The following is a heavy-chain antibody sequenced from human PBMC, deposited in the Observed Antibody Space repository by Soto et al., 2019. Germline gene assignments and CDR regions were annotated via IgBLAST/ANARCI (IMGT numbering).Heavy chain of an antibody. D-gene: IGHD6-19*01. J-gene: IGHJ4*02. CDR1: GFTLSSFW. CDR3: ARVLGGWYIDS. V-gene: IGHV3-7*01. Sequence: EVQLVESGGGLVQPGGSLRLSCAASGFTLSSFWMSWVRQAPGKGLEWVANIKQDGSEKYYVDSVKGRFTISRDNAKNSLYLQMNSLRAEDTAVYYCARVLGGWYIDSWGQGTLVTVSS. CDR2: IKQDGSEK.